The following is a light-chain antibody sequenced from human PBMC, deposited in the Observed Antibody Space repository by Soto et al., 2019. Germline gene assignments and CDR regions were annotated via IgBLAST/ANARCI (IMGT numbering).Light chain of an antibody. CDR3: YSAADNKGV. J-gene: IGLJ1*01. CDR1: VLAKKY. CDR2: EDS. V-gene: IGLV3-27*01. Sequence: SYELTQPSSVSVSPGQTARITCSGDVLAKKYARWFQQKPGQAPVLVIYEDSERPSGIPERFSGSSSGTTVTLTISGAQVEDEADYYCYSAADNKGVFGTGTKLTVL.